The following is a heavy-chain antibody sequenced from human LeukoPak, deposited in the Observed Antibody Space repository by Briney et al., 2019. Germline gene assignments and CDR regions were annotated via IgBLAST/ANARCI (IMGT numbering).Heavy chain of an antibody. CDR2: ISGSGGST. Sequence: GGSLRLSCAASGFTVSSNYTSWVRQAPGKGLEWVSAISGSGGSTYYADSVKGRFTISRDNSKNTLYLQMNSLRAEDTAVYYCAKDRRITMVRGAFDYWGQGTLVTVSS. CDR3: AKDRRITMVRGAFDY. D-gene: IGHD3-10*01. V-gene: IGHV3-23*01. J-gene: IGHJ4*02. CDR1: GFTVSSNY.